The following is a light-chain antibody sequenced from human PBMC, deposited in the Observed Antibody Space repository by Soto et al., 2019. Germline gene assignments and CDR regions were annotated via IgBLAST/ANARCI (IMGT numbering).Light chain of an antibody. CDR1: QSVSSN. J-gene: IGKJ1*01. CDR3: QQYNNWPLM. V-gene: IGKV3-15*01. CDR2: GAS. Sequence: EIVMTQSPATLAVSPGERATLSCRASQSVSSNLAWYQQKPGQAPRLLIYGASTRATGIPARFSGSGSGTEFTRTISSLQSEDFAVYYCQQYNNWPLMFGQGTKVDIK.